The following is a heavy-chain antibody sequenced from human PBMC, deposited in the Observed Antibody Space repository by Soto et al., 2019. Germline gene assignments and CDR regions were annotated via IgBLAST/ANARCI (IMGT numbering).Heavy chain of an antibody. Sequence: GGSLRLSCAASGFTFSSYGMHWVRQAPGKGLEWVAVIWYDGSNKYYADSVKGRFTISSDNSKNPLYLQMNSLRAEDTAVYYCARDLGYYGSGSYFPLGHWGQGTLVTVSS. V-gene: IGHV3-33*01. J-gene: IGHJ4*02. CDR1: GFTFSSYG. CDR2: IWYDGSNK. D-gene: IGHD3-10*01. CDR3: ARDLGYYGSGSYFPLGH.